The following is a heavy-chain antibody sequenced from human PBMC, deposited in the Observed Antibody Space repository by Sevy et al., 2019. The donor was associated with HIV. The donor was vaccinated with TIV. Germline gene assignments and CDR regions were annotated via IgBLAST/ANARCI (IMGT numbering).Heavy chain of an antibody. V-gene: IGHV3-21*01. D-gene: IGHD3-10*02. CDR2: ISSSSSYI. J-gene: IGHJ6*03. Sequence: GGSLRLSCAASGFTFSSYSMNWVRQAPGKGLEWVSSISSSSSYIYYADSVKGRFTISRDNAKNSLYLQMNSLRAEDTAVYYCARDMFLPTLNYYYMDVWGKGTTVTVSS. CDR3: ARDMFLPTLNYYYMDV. CDR1: GFTFSSYS.